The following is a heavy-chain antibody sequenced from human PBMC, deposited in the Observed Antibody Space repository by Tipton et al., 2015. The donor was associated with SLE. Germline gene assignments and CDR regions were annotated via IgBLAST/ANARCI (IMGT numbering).Heavy chain of an antibody. D-gene: IGHD3-22*01. CDR2: IYNSGNT. CDR1: GGSIKDYS. V-gene: IGHV4-59*08. CDR3: ARTGGYYDFFDS. J-gene: IGHJ4*02. Sequence: TLSLTCTVSGGSIKDYSWIWIRRPPGQRLEWIGFIYNSGNTNYNPSLKSRVTMSVDTSKNQFSLNLSSVTAADTAVYYCARTGGYYDFFDSWGQGTQVTVSS.